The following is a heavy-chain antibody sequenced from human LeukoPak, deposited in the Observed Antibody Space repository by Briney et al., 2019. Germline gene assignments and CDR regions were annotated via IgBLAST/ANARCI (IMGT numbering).Heavy chain of an antibody. V-gene: IGHV1-69*05. J-gene: IGHJ4*02. CDR2: IIPIFGRA. Sequence: SVKVSCKASGGTFSSYAISWVRQAPGHGEEWRGRIIPIFGRANYAQKVQGRGTITMDESTSTAYMELSSLRSEDTAVYYCAREPIYDSSGYTSPRFDYWGQGTLVTVSS. CDR1: GGTFSSYA. D-gene: IGHD3-22*01. CDR3: AREPIYDSSGYTSPRFDY.